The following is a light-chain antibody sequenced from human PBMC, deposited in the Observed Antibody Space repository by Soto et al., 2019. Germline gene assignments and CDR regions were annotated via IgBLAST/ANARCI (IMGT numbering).Light chain of an antibody. J-gene: IGLJ7*01. V-gene: IGLV7-46*01. CDR3: LLSCNGPYV. CDR1: TGAVTSGHY. CDR2: DTS. Sequence: QAVVTQEPSLTVSPGGTVTLTCGSSTGAVTSGHYPYWFQQKPGQAPRTLIYDTSNKHSWTPARFSGYLLGGKAALTLSGAQPEDEAEYFCLLSCNGPYVFGGGTQLTVL.